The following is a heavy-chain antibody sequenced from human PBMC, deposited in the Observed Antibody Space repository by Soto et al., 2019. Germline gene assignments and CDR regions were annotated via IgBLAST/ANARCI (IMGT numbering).Heavy chain of an antibody. Sequence: PGGSLRLSCAASGFTFSSYAMSWVRQAPGKGLEWVSAISGSGGSTYYADSVKGRFTISRDNSKNTLYLQMNSLRAEDTAVYYCAKGIVVVVAATHYYYGMDVWGQGTTVTVSS. D-gene: IGHD2-15*01. J-gene: IGHJ6*02. V-gene: IGHV3-23*01. CDR2: ISGSGGST. CDR1: GFTFSSYA. CDR3: AKGIVVVVAATHYYYGMDV.